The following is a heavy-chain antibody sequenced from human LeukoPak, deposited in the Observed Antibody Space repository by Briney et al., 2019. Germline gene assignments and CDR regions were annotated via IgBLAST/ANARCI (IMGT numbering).Heavy chain of an antibody. J-gene: IGHJ6*02. CDR2: IYYRGST. D-gene: IGHD3-3*01. Sequence: TLSLSCTVAGGSISSGDYCWGWIRQPPGKGLEWIGYIYYRGSTYYNPADKSRVTISVDTSKYQYTLKLSSVTGADAAVYYCARERYEDRGYDYWMDVWGQGTTVTVSS. V-gene: IGHV4-30-4*01. CDR3: ARERYEDRGYDYWMDV. CDR1: GGSISSGDYC.